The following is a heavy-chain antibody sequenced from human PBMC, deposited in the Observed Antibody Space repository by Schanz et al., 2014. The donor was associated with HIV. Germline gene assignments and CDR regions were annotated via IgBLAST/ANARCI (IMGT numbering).Heavy chain of an antibody. CDR1: GFTFSSYG. Sequence: VQLVESGGGVVQPGRSLRLSCAASGFTFSSYGMHWVRQAPGKGPEWVSALSGGNDDTFYADYADSVKGRFTISRDNAKKTLFLQMNGLRAEDTAIYYCAKDKNDQRVYSMDVWGQGTTVTVSS. CDR2: LSGGNDDT. V-gene: IGHV3-23*04. J-gene: IGHJ6*02. CDR3: AKDKNDQRVYSMDV. D-gene: IGHD1-1*01.